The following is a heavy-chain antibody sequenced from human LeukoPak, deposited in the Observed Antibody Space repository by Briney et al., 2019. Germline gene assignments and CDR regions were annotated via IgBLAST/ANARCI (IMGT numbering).Heavy chain of an antibody. CDR2: ISGSGGST. D-gene: IGHD6-19*01. V-gene: IGHV3-23*01. Sequence: PGGAVRLSCAASGFTFSSYCMSWVRQAPAKALEWVAAISGSGGSTDYADSVKGRFTIYRDNSKNTLYLKMNSLRSEDTAVYYCAKLAYSSGWYPHYYYYYMDVWGKGTTVTISS. CDR1: GFTFSSYC. CDR3: AKLAYSSGWYPHYYYYYMDV. J-gene: IGHJ6*03.